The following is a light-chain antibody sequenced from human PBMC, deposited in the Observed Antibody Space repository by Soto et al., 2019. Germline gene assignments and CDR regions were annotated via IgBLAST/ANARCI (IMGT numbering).Light chain of an antibody. J-gene: IGLJ1*01. CDR2: GNT. CDR1: SSNIGAGCE. V-gene: IGLV1-40*01. CDR3: QSYDSGLSASYV. Sequence: QSVLTQPPSVSGAPGQRVTISCTGCSSNIGAGCEVHWYQHLPGKAPKLLIYGNTNRPSGVPDRFSGSKSGTSASLAITGLQAEDEADYSCQSYDSGLSASYVFGGGTKVTVL.